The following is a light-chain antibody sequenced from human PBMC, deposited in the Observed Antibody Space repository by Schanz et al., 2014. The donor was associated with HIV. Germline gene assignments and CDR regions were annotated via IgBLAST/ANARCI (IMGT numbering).Light chain of an antibody. CDR3: CSDTRTGTLI. Sequence: QSALTQPPSVSGSPGQSVTISCTGTSSDIGTYNRVSWYQQSPGTAPKLLIYEVSDRPSGIPDRFSGSKSGNTASLTISGLQAEDEADYFCCSDTRTGTLIFGGGTKVTVL. J-gene: IGLJ2*01. CDR2: EVS. V-gene: IGLV2-18*02. CDR1: SSDIGTYNR.